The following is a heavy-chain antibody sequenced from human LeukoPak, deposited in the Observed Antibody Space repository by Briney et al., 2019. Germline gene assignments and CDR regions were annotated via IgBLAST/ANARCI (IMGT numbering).Heavy chain of an antibody. V-gene: IGHV3-20*04. J-gene: IGHJ1*01. CDR2: INWNGVST. CDR3: AREDGFCSGGSCYQH. D-gene: IGHD2-15*01. CDR1: GFTFNSYA. Sequence: GGSLRLSCAASGFTFNSYAMSWVRQAPGRGLEWVSFINWNGVSTDYADSVKGRFTISRDNAKNSLYLQMSSLRVEDTALYYCAREDGFCSGGSCYQHWGQGTLVTVSS.